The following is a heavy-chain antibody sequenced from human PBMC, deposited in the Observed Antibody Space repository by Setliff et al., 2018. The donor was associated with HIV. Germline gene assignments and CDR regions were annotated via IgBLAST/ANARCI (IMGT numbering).Heavy chain of an antibody. Sequence: GESLKISCKGSGYSFNNYWIGWVRQMSGKGLEWMGIIYPGDSDTTYSPSFQGQVNISADKSISTAYLQWSSLKASDTAMYYCARSQGSSSPAHNWFDPWGQGTLVTVSS. CDR3: ARSQGSSSPAHNWFDP. J-gene: IGHJ5*02. D-gene: IGHD6-13*01. CDR1: GYSFNNYW. CDR2: IYPGDSDT. V-gene: IGHV5-51*01.